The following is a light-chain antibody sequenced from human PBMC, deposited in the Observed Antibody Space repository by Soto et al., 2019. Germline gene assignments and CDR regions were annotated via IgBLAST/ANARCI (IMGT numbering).Light chain of an antibody. V-gene: IGKV3-20*01. J-gene: IGKJ3*01. Sequence: EIVLTQSPGTLSLSPGERVTLSCRASQTVTSSYLGWYQQKPGQAPRLLIYGASSRATGVPDRFSGSGSGTAFTLTISRLEPEDFAVYYCQQYGGSPFTFGPGTKVDIK. CDR3: QQYGGSPFT. CDR1: QTVTSSY. CDR2: GAS.